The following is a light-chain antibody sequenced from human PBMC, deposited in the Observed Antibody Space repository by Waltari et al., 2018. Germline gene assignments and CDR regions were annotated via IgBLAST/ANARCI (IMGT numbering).Light chain of an antibody. Sequence: DIVMTQSPDSLAVSLGETATLNCKSSQSVLHSSNNKNYLAWYQQKPGQPPKLLIYWASTRESGVPDRFSGSGSGTDFTLTISSLQAEDVAVYYCQQYYSTCQFGQGTKVEIK. CDR3: QQYYSTCQ. CDR2: WAS. CDR1: QSVLHSSNNKNY. J-gene: IGKJ1*01. V-gene: IGKV4-1*01.